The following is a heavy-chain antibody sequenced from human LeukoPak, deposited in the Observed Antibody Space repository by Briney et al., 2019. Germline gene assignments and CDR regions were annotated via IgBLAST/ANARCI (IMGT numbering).Heavy chain of an antibody. V-gene: IGHV3-48*01. J-gene: IGHJ4*02. CDR1: GFTFSSYS. Sequence: GGSLRLSCAASGFTFSSYSMNWVRQAPGKGLEWVSYISSSSSTIYYADSVKGRFTISRDNSKNTLSLQMISLRAEDTAVYYCTKDLGGSGWYFDYWGQGTLVTVSS. CDR3: TKDLGGSGWYFDY. CDR2: ISSSSSTI. D-gene: IGHD6-19*01.